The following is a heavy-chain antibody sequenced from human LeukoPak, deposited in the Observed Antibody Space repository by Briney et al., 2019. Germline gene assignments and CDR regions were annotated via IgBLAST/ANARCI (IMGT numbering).Heavy chain of an antibody. CDR2: VGVSGTDT. CDR3: AKNGEATYGTGQFDY. J-gene: IGHJ4*02. CDR1: GFTFSAYA. V-gene: IGHV3-23*01. D-gene: IGHD4-17*01. Sequence: GGSLRLSCAASGFTFSAYAMTWVRQAPGKGLEWVSAVGVSGTDTYYADSVKGRFTISRDNSKNTLNLQMNSLRAEDTALYYCAKNGEATYGTGQFDYWGQATLVTVSS.